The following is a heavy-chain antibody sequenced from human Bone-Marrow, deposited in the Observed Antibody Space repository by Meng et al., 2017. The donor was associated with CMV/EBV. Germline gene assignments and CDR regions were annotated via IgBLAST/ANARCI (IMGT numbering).Heavy chain of an antibody. CDR1: GYTFTGYY. Sequence: ASVKVSCKASGYTFTGYYMHWVRQAPGQGLEWMGWINPNSGGTNYAQKFQGTVTMTRDTSISTAYMELSRLRFDDTAVYYCARDVGSIAAAGTLGFDYWGQGTLVTVSS. D-gene: IGHD6-13*01. J-gene: IGHJ4*02. CDR2: INPNSGGT. V-gene: IGHV1-2*02. CDR3: ARDVGSIAAAGTLGFDY.